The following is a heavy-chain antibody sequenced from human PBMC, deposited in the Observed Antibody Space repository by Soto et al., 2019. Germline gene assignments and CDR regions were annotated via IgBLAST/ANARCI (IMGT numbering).Heavy chain of an antibody. CDR1: GGTFSSYA. CDR2: IIPIFGTA. D-gene: IGHD3-22*01. J-gene: IGHJ6*02. V-gene: IGHV1-69*12. Sequence: QVQLVQSGAEVKKPGSSVKVSCKASGGTFSSYAISWVRQAPGQGLEWMGGIIPIFGTADYAQKFQGRVTITADESTSTAYMELSSLKYEDTAVYYCAGHSSGVPSYYYGMDVWGQGTTVTVSS. CDR3: AGHSSGVPSYYYGMDV.